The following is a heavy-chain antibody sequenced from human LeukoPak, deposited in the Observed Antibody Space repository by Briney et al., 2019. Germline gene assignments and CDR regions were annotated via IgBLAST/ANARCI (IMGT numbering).Heavy chain of an antibody. CDR1: GFTFSSCA. D-gene: IGHD2-2*01. Sequence: GRSLRLSCAASGFTFSSCAMHWVRQAPGKGLEWVGLIWYDGTNKYYADSVTGRFTISRDNSKNTLYLDMNSLRPEDTVVYYCARAPVSSADYYYYMAVWGNGTTVTVSS. J-gene: IGHJ6*03. CDR2: IWYDGTNK. CDR3: ARAPVSSADYYYYMAV. V-gene: IGHV3-33*01.